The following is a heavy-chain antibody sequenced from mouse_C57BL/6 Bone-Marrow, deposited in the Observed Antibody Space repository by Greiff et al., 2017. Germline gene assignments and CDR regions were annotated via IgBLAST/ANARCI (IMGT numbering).Heavy chain of an antibody. CDR3: ASITTVVATNY. CDR1: GYAFSSSW. J-gene: IGHJ2*01. Sequence: VKLMESGPELVKPGASVKISCKASGYAFSSSWMNWVKQRPGKGLEWIGRIYPGDGDTNYNGKFKGKATLTADKSSSTAYMQLSSLTSEDSAVYFCASITTVVATNYGGQGTTLTVSS. V-gene: IGHV1-82*01. CDR2: IYPGDGDT. D-gene: IGHD1-1*01.